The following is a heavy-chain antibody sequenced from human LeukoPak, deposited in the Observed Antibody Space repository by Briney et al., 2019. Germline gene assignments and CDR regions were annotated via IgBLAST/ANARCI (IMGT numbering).Heavy chain of an antibody. CDR1: GFTFSSYS. D-gene: IGHD6-13*01. J-gene: IGHJ4*02. Sequence: PGGSLRLSCAASGFTFSSYSMNWVRQAPGKGLEWVSYISSSSSTIYYADSVKGRFTISRDNAKNSLYLQMNSPRDEDTAVYYCASLLIAAAGKDYWGQGTLVTVSS. V-gene: IGHV3-48*02. CDR2: ISSSSSTI. CDR3: ASLLIAAAGKDY.